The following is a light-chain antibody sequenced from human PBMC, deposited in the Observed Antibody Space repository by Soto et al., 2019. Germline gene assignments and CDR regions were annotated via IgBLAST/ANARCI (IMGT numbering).Light chain of an antibody. CDR1: QSISSNY. V-gene: IGKV3-20*01. CDR3: QQYGSSPFT. CDR2: GSS. J-gene: IGKJ3*01. Sequence: EIVLTQSPGTLSLSPGERATLSCWASQSISSNYLAWYQQKPGQAPRLLISGSSIRATGIPKRFSGSASGTNFTLNISSLEPEDFAVFYCQQYGSSPFTFGPGTKVDFK.